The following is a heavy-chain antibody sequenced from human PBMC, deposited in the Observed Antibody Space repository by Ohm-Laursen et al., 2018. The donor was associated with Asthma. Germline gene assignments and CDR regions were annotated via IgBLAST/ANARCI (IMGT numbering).Heavy chain of an antibody. D-gene: IGHD6-13*01. Sequence: RSLRLSCTASGFTFSSYGIHWVRQAPGKGLEWVAVISFDGSNKYYADSVKGRFTISRDNSKNTLYLQMNSLRAEDTAIYYCAKDVLGFVAAAQDWGQGTLVTVSS. CDR1: GFTFSSYG. J-gene: IGHJ4*02. CDR3: AKDVLGFVAAAQD. CDR2: ISFDGSNK. V-gene: IGHV3-30*18.